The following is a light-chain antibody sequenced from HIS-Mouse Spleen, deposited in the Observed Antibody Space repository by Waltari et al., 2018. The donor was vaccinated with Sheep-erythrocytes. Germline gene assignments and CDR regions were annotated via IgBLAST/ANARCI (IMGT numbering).Light chain of an antibody. Sequence: QSALTQPRSVSGSPGQSVTISCTGTSSDGGGYNYVPWYQQPPGKAPKPMIYDVSKRPSGVPDRFSGSKSGNTASLTISGLQAEDEADYYCCSYAGSYNHVFATGTKVTVL. CDR1: SSDGGGYNY. CDR3: CSYAGSYNHV. V-gene: IGLV2-11*01. CDR2: DVS. J-gene: IGLJ1*01.